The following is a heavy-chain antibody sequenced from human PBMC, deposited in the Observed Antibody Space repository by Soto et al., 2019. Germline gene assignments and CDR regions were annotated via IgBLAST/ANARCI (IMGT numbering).Heavy chain of an antibody. CDR1: GASISSYY. V-gene: IGHV4-59*01. D-gene: IGHD1-20*01. Sequence: SDTLSLTCTFSGASISSYYWSWIRQPPGKGLEWIGYIYYSGITNYNPSLKSRVTISVDTSKNQFSLKLSSVTAADTAVYYCARYKSNYYYGMDVWGQGTTVT. J-gene: IGHJ6*02. CDR2: IYYSGIT. CDR3: ARYKSNYYYGMDV.